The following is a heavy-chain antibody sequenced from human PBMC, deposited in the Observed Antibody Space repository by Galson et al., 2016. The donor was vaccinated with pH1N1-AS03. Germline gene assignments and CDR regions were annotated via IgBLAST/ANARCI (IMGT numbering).Heavy chain of an antibody. CDR2: ISNSGTTV. Sequence: SLRLSCAASGFTFSDYEMNWVRQAPGKGLEWVSYISNSGTTVHYADSVKGRFTISRDNAKNSLYLQLSSLRAEDTAVYYCARDPTSATSGYYYPHFDSWGQGTLVTVSS. V-gene: IGHV3-48*03. CDR1: GFTFSDYE. J-gene: IGHJ5*01. D-gene: IGHD3-22*01. CDR3: ARDPTSATSGYYYPHFDS.